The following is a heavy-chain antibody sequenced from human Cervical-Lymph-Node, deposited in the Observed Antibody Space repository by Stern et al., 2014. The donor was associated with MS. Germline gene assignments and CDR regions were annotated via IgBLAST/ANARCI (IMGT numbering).Heavy chain of an antibody. V-gene: IGHV3-7*01. CDR2: IKQDGSEK. CDR3: ARGGYGDYAIRFDP. D-gene: IGHD4-17*01. CDR1: GFTFSSYW. Sequence: EMQLVESGGGLVQPGGSLRLSCAASGFTFSSYWMSWVRQAPGKGLEWVANIKQDGSEKYYVDSVKGRFTISRDNAKNSLYLQMNSLRAEDTAVYYCARGGYGDYAIRFDPWGQGTLVTVSS. J-gene: IGHJ5*02.